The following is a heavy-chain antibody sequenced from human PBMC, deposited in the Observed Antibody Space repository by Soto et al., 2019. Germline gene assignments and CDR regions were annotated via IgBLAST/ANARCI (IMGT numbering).Heavy chain of an antibody. CDR1: GFTFSTYW. CDR3: ARDPRIGTTEYGLDV. V-gene: IGHV3-74*01. D-gene: IGHD1-1*01. J-gene: IGHJ6*02. CDR2: INDDGSNT. Sequence: EVQLVESGGGLVQPGGSLRLSCAASGFTFSTYWMHWVRQPPGKGLVWVSRINDDGSNTAYADSVKGRFTISRDNAQSTLYLQMNSLRAEDTAVYYCARDPRIGTTEYGLDVWGQGTTVSVSS.